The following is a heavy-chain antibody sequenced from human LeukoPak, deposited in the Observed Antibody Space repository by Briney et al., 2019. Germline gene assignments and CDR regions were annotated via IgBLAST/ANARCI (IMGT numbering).Heavy chain of an antibody. CDR1: GGSISSHY. J-gene: IGHJ3*02. D-gene: IGHD3-16*01. CDR2: IYYSGST. CDR3: ARGDYLDAFDI. Sequence: SETLSLTCTVSGGSISSHYWSWIRQPPGKGLEWIGYIYYSGSTNYNPSLKSRVTISVDTSKNQFSLKLSSVTAADTAVYYCARGDYLDAFDIWGQGTMVNVSS. V-gene: IGHV4-59*11.